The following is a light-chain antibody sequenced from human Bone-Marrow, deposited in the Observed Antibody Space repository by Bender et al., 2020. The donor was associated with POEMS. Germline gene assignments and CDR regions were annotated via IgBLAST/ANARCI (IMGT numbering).Light chain of an antibody. CDR3: GSYTTKNTWI. Sequence: HSALTQPASVSGSPGQSITISCSGAAVDIGDYNFVSWYQQHPGKAPKLMIYDVANRPSGVSDRFSGSKSGITASLNISGLQPEDEADYYCGSYTTKNTWIFGGGTKVTVL. J-gene: IGLJ2*01. CDR2: DVA. CDR1: AVDIGDYNF. V-gene: IGLV2-14*03.